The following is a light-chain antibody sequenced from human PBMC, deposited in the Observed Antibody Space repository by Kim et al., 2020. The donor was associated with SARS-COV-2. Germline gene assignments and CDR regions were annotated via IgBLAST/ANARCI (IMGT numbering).Light chain of an antibody. J-gene: IGKJ4*01. V-gene: IGKV3-20*01. CDR2: GAS. Sequence: EIVLTQSPGTLSLSPGERATLSCRASQSVSSSYLAWYQQKPGQAPRILIYGASNRATGIPDRFSGSGSGTDFTLTISRLEPEDFAVYSCQQYATSPLTFGGGTKVGIK. CDR1: QSVSSSY. CDR3: QQYATSPLT.